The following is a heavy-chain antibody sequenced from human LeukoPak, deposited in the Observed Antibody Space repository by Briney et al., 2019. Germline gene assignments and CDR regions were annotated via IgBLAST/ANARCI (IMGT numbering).Heavy chain of an antibody. Sequence: GGSLRLSCAASGFTFSSYWMHWVRQAPGKGLVWVSRINSDGSSTSCADSVKGRFTISRDNAKNTLYLQMNSLRAEDTAVYYCARDRYDSSGYLHDYWGQGTLVTVSS. D-gene: IGHD3-22*01. CDR3: ARDRYDSSGYLHDY. V-gene: IGHV3-74*01. CDR2: INSDGSST. J-gene: IGHJ4*02. CDR1: GFTFSSYW.